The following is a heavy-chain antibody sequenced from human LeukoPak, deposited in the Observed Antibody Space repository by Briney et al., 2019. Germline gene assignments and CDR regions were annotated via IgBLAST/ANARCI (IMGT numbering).Heavy chain of an antibody. Sequence: GGSLRHSCAASGFTFSSCCMTWVRQAPGKGLEWVANIKQDGNEKYYVDSVKGRFSISRDNAKNSVYLQMNSLRAEDTAVYYCARLMGEMSLFAYWGQGVLVTVSS. J-gene: IGHJ4*02. CDR3: ARLMGEMSLFAY. CDR1: GFTFSSCC. CDR2: IKQDGNEK. V-gene: IGHV3-7*02. D-gene: IGHD5-24*01.